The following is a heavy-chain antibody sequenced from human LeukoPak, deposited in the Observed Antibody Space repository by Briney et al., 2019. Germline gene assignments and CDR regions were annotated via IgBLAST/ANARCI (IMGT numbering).Heavy chain of an antibody. CDR2: IKQDGSEK. CDR3: ARGQGERVFYYYGMDV. V-gene: IGHV3-7*01. D-gene: IGHD6-6*01. J-gene: IGHJ6*02. CDR1: GFTFSSYW. Sequence: GSLRLSCAASGFTFSSYWMSWVRQAPGKGLEWVVNIKQDGSEKYYVDSVKGRFTISRDNAKNSLYLQMNSLRAEDTAVYYCARGQGERVFYYYGMDVWGQGTTVTVSS.